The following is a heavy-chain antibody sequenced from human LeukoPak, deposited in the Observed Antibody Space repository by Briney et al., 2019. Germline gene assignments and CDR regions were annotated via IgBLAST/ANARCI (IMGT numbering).Heavy chain of an antibody. D-gene: IGHD3-10*01. V-gene: IGHV3-30-3*01. CDR1: GFTFSSYA. Sequence: GRSLRLSCAASGFTFSSYAMHWVRQAPGKGLEWVAVISYDGSNKYYADSVKGRFTISRDNSKNTLYLQMNSLRAEDTAVYYCAKAGRVSGSGSYYITPDYWGQGTLVTVSS. CDR3: AKAGRVSGSGSYYITPDY. J-gene: IGHJ4*02. CDR2: ISYDGSNK.